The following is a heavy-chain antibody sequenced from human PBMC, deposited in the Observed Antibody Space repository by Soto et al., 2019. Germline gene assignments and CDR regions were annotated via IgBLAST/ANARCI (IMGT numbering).Heavy chain of an antibody. CDR2: IYHSGST. CDR1: GGSISSGGYS. V-gene: IGHV4-30-2*01. CDR3: ARGYYDYVWGSWYGMDV. Sequence: QLQLQESGSGLVKPSQTLSLTCAVSGGSISSGGYSWSWIRQPPGKGLEWIGYIYHSGSTYYNPSLKSRVTISVDRSKNKFSLKLSSVTAADTAVYYCARGYYDYVWGSWYGMDVWGQGTTVTVSS. D-gene: IGHD3-16*01. J-gene: IGHJ6*02.